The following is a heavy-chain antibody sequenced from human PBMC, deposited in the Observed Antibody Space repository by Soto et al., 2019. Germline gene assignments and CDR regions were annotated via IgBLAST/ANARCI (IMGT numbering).Heavy chain of an antibody. CDR2: ISAYNGNT. V-gene: IGHV1-18*01. CDR1: GYTFTSYG. Sequence: QVQLVQSGAEVKKPGASVKVSCKASGYTFTSYGISRVRQAPGQGLEWMGWISAYNGNTNYAQKLQGRVTMTTDTSTSTAYMELRSLRSDDTAVYYCARDSLTITMVRGVIILGYWGQGTLVTVSS. D-gene: IGHD3-10*01. CDR3: ARDSLTITMVRGVIILGY. J-gene: IGHJ4*02.